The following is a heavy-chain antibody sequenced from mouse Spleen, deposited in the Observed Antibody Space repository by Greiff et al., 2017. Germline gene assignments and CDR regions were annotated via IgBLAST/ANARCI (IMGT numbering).Heavy chain of an antibody. CDR1: GYTFTSYG. J-gene: IGHJ3*01. CDR2: IYPRSGNT. V-gene: IGHV1-81*01. Sequence: LQESGAELARPGASVKLSCKASGYTFTSYGISWVKQRTGQGLEWIGEIYPRSGNTYYNEKFKGKATLTADKSSSTAYMELRSLTSEDSAVYFCANSQFITTFGWFAYWGQGTLVTVSA. D-gene: IGHD1-2*01. CDR3: ANSQFITTFGWFAY.